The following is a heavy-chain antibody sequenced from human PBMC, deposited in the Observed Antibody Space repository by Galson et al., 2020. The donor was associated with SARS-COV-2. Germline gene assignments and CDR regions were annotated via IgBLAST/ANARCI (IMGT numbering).Heavy chain of an antibody. J-gene: IGHJ5*02. Sequence: ASVPVSCQASGYTFSNYDINWVRLDPGQGLEWMGWMNPKSGNTGYAQKFQGRVSMTRNTAISTAYMELSSLRSEDTAVYYCVRDAADVDDEMEEGRRFDPGGQGTQVIVSS. CDR3: VRDAADVDDEMEEGRRFDP. D-gene: IGHD3-10*01. CDR2: MNPKSGNT. CDR1: GYTFSNYD. V-gene: IGHV1-8*01.